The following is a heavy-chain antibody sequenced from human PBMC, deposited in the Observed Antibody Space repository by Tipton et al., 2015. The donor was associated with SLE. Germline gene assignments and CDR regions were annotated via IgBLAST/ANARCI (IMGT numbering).Heavy chain of an antibody. CDR2: WHYSGST. CDR1: CGSISFDY. CDR3: ARDLAWGSWGY. V-gene: IGHV4-59*01. D-gene: IGHD7-27*01. Sequence: TLSLTCTVSCGSISFDYWSWVRQPPGKGLEWVGYWHYSGSTNYNPSLKSRVTLSVDTSRKQFSLKLTSVTTADTAVYYCARDLAWGSWGYWGQGTLVTVSS. J-gene: IGHJ4*02.